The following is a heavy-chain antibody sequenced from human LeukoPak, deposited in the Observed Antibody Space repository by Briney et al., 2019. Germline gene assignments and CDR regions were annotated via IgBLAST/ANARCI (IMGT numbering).Heavy chain of an antibody. J-gene: IGHJ6*03. CDR2: IYTSGTT. D-gene: IGHD6-6*01. V-gene: IGHV4-61*02. CDR3: ARWSGSVTARNYYYCMDV. Sequence: SETLSLTCTVSGGSVRRGNYYWTWIRQPAGSGLEWIGRIYTSGTTDYNPSLRTRVTISVDASRNQFSLNLSSVTAADTAVYYCARWSGSVTARNYYYCMDVWGEGTTVTVSS. CDR1: GGSVRRGNYY.